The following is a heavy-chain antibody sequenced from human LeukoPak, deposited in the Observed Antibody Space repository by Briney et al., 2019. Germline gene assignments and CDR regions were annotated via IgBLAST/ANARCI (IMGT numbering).Heavy chain of an antibody. Sequence: QAGGSLRLSCAASGFIFSNYGMHWVRQAPGKGLEWVAFIHYDGSNKDYADSVKGRFTISRDNSKNTVSLQMNSLKPEDTALYYCVKDIRRGYNFGCDQFAYWGQGTLVSVSS. CDR2: IHYDGSNK. CDR3: VKDIRRGYNFGCDQFAY. V-gene: IGHV3-30*02. D-gene: IGHD5-18*01. CDR1: GFIFSNYG. J-gene: IGHJ4*02.